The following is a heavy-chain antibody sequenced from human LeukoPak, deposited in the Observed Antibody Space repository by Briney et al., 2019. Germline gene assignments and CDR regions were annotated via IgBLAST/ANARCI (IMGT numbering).Heavy chain of an antibody. CDR1: GFTFSSYD. V-gene: IGHV3-23*01. D-gene: IGHD1-14*01. Sequence: LTGGSLRLSCVDAGFTFSSYDMSWVRQIPGKGLEWVSAISASGGSTYYADSVKGRFTISRDNSKSTLYLQMNSLRAEDTAIFYCARNLNRNWFEPWGQGTLVTVSS. CDR2: ISASGGST. CDR3: ARNLNRNWFEP. J-gene: IGHJ5*02.